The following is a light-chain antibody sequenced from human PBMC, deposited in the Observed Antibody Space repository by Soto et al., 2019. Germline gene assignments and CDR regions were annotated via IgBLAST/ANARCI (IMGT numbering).Light chain of an antibody. CDR1: QSVSSNH. CDR3: QQYSSSRT. CDR2: GGS. V-gene: IGKV3-20*01. J-gene: IGKJ1*01. Sequence: DIVLTESPGTVSLSPGDGASLYCRASQSVSSNHLAWYQQKPGQAPRLLIYGGSSRATGIPVRFSGSGSETDFTLTITRLEPEDFAMYYCQQYSSSRTFGQGTMV.